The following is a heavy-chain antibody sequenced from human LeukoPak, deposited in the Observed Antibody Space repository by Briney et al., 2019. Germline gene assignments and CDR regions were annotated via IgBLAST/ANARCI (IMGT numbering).Heavy chain of an antibody. Sequence: GGSLRLSCAASGFTFSSYEMNWVRQAPGKGLEWVANIKQDGTQEYYVDSVKGRFTVSRDNAKNSLYLQMNSLRAEDTAVYYCARDRMPSSYRGLDPWGQGTLVTVSS. CDR2: IKQDGTQE. V-gene: IGHV3-7*01. CDR1: GFTFSSYE. CDR3: ARDRMPSSYRGLDP. D-gene: IGHD3-10*01. J-gene: IGHJ5*02.